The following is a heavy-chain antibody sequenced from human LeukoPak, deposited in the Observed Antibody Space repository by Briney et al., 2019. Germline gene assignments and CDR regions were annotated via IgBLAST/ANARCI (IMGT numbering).Heavy chain of an antibody. D-gene: IGHD2-2*01. Sequence: SQTLSLTCTVSGGSISSGGYYWSWIRQHPGKGLEWIGYIYYSGSTYYNPSLKSRVTISVDTSKNQFPLKLSSVTAADTAVYYCARGRGVVPAAIASYGIDVWGKGTTVTVSS. CDR2: IYYSGST. CDR3: ARGRGVVPAAIASYGIDV. V-gene: IGHV4-31*03. J-gene: IGHJ6*04. CDR1: GGSISSGGYY.